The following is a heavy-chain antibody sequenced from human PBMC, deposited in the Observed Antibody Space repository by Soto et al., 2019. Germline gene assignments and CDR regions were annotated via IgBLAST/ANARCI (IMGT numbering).Heavy chain of an antibody. Sequence: GASVKVSCKASGYTFTSYAMHWVRQAPGQRLEWMGWINAGNGNTKYSQKFQGRVTITRDTSASTAYMELSSLRSEDTAVYYCARGGGEVVVVWAAAFDIWGQGTMVT. CDR3: ARGGGEVVVVWAAAFDI. V-gene: IGHV1-3*01. CDR1: GYTFTSYA. J-gene: IGHJ3*02. D-gene: IGHD2-15*01. CDR2: INAGNGNT.